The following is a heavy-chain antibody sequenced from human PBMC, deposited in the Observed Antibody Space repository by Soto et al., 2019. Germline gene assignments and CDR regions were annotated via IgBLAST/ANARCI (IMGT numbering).Heavy chain of an antibody. CDR3: TRHFGDSSAWKFD. V-gene: IGHV4-39*01. Sequence: LHLQQSGPGLVKPSETLSLVCSVSGGSIRTSDYYWGWIRQPPGKGPEWIGSLYHSGSAYYNPSRNSRVTISVDTSKNEFSLRWTSMPAAETAVYYCTRHFGDSSAWKFDWGRGTRVSVS. J-gene: IGHJ4*02. CDR2: LYHSGSA. CDR1: GGSIRTSDYY. D-gene: IGHD3-22*01.